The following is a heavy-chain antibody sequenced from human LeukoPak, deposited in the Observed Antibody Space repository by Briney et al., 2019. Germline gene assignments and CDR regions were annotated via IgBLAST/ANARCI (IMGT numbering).Heavy chain of an antibody. D-gene: IGHD1-26*01. Sequence: GRSLRLSCAASGFTFDDYAMHWVRQAPGKGLEWVSGISWNSGSIGYADSVKGRFTISRDNAKNSLYLQVNSLRAEDTALYYCAKDIVGATTGPFDYWGQGTLVTVSS. CDR1: GFTFDDYA. V-gene: IGHV3-9*01. CDR2: ISWNSGSI. J-gene: IGHJ4*02. CDR3: AKDIVGATTGPFDY.